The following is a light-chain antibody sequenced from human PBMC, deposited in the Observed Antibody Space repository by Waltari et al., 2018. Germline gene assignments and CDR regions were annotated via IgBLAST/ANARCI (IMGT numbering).Light chain of an antibody. Sequence: DVVMTQSPLSLPVTLGQPASISCRSSQSLVHSDGNTYLSWFQQRPGQSPRRIIYKVSNRDSGVPDRFSASGSGTDFTLKISRVEAEDVGVFYCVQGTDWPFTFGPGTEVDFK. CDR3: VQGTDWPFT. CDR2: KVS. CDR1: QSLVHSDGNTY. V-gene: IGKV2-30*02. J-gene: IGKJ3*01.